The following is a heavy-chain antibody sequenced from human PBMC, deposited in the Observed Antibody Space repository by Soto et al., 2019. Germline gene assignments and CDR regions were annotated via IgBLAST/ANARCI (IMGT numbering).Heavy chain of an antibody. V-gene: IGHV3-30*18. CDR1: GFTFSDYA. D-gene: IGHD6-19*01. CDR2: VYHDGRNT. J-gene: IGHJ4*02. Sequence: VQLVESGGGVVQPGRSLRLSCAASGFTFSDYAMHWVRQAPGKGMEWVAVVYHDGRNTHYADSVKGRFTISRDSSKNTVSLEMTSLRAEDTAVYYCAKGGRHWLVTSDFKYWGQGALVTVSS. CDR3: AKGGRHWLVTSDFKY.